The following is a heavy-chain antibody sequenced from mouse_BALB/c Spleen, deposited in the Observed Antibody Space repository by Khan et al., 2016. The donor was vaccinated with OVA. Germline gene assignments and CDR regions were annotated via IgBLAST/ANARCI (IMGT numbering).Heavy chain of an antibody. D-gene: IGHD1-2*01. CDR2: ISYSGST. V-gene: IGHV3-2*02. J-gene: IGHJ2*01. Sequence: EVELVESGPGLVKPSQSLSLTCTVTGYSITSGYGWNWIRQFPGNKLEWMGYISYSGSTNYNPSLKSRISITRDTSKNQFFLQLNSVTTEDTATYHCARTARIKYWGQGTTLTVSS. CDR1: GYSITSGYG. CDR3: ARTARIKY.